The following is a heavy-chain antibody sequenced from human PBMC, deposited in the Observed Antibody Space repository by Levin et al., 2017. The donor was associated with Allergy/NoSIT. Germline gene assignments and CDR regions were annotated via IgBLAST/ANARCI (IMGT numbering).Heavy chain of an antibody. CDR1: GFTFSTHW. CDR3: ARGTGFFDL. CDR2: VKSDGSST. D-gene: IGHD1-14*01. J-gene: IGHJ4*02. V-gene: IGHV3-74*01. Sequence: GESLKISCATSGFTFSTHWMHWVRQAPGKGLVWVSRVKSDGSSTNYADSVKGRFIISRDNAKNTLYLQMNSLRAEDTAVYYCARGTGFFDLWGQGTLVTVSS.